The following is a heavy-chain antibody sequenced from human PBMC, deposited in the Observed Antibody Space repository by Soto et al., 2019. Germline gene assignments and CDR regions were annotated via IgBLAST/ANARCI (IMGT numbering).Heavy chain of an antibody. CDR2: ISYDGNND. Sequence: GGSLRLSCAASGFTFSSYSAHWVRQAPGKGLEWVAVISYDGNNDYYVDSVKGRFTISRDNSKNTLYLQMNSLRTEDTAVYFCASRPQLVRPPLQWGQGTLVTVSS. D-gene: IGHD2-2*01. CDR1: GFTFSSYS. J-gene: IGHJ4*03. CDR3: ASRPQLVRPPLQ. V-gene: IGHV3-30-3*01.